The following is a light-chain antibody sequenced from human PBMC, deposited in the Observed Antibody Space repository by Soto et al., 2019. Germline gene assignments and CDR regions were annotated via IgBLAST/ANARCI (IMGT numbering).Light chain of an antibody. CDR1: QSISSY. Sequence: DIQMTQSPSSLSASVGDRVTITCRASQSISSYLNWYQQKPGKAPKLLIYAASSLQSGVPSRFSGSGSVTDFTLTISSLQPEDFATYYCQQSYSTPQITFGQGTRLEIK. CDR2: AAS. CDR3: QQSYSTPQIT. J-gene: IGKJ5*01. V-gene: IGKV1-39*01.